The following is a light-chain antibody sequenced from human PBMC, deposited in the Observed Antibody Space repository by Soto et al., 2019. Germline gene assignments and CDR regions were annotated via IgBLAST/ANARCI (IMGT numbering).Light chain of an antibody. CDR2: SSN. Sequence: QSVLTQTPSASGTPGQRVTISCSGSSSNIGSNSVNWYQQLPGTAPKLLIYSSNQRPAGVPDRFSGSKSGTSASLAISGLQYEDEADYYCATWDDSLNGQVFGGGTKLTVL. CDR1: SSNIGSNS. V-gene: IGLV1-44*01. J-gene: IGLJ3*02. CDR3: ATWDDSLNGQV.